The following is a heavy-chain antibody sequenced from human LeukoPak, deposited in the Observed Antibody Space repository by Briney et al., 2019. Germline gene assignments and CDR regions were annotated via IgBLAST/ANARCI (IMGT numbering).Heavy chain of an antibody. CDR1: GFTFSSCA. V-gene: IGHV3-23*01. CDR3: AKDPTDFDSSGQTYFDY. J-gene: IGHJ4*02. Sequence: GGSLRLSCAASGFTFSSCAMNWVRQAPGKGLEWVSGISGSGGITHYADSVRGRFTISRDNSKNTLYLQMNSLRAEDTAVYYCAKDPTDFDSSGQTYFDYWGQGSLVTVSS. D-gene: IGHD3-22*01. CDR2: ISGSGGIT.